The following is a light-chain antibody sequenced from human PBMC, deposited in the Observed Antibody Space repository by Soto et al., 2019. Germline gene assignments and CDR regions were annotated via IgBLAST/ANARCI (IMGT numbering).Light chain of an antibody. V-gene: IGLV2-8*01. CDR2: EVR. CDR3: SSYGGSDNLI. Sequence: QSVLTQPPSASGSPGQSVTISCTGSSNDLGGYNYVSWYQHHPGKAPKLIIYEVRERPSGVPDRFSGFKSGNTASLTVSGLQAEDEADYYCSSYGGSDNLIFGGGTQLTVL. J-gene: IGLJ2*01. CDR1: SNDLGGYNY.